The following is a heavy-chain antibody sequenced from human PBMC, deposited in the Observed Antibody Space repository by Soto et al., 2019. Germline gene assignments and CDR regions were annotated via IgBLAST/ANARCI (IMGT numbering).Heavy chain of an antibody. J-gene: IGHJ5*02. Sequence: SETLSLTCSVSGAALNSGNYYWSWIRQVPGKGLEWIGHIYVTGAVDYNPSLMDRITISQDTSERQFSLNLRLVTAADTAVYYCARLRIATNNYKWFDPWGQGTLVTVSS. CDR2: IYVTGAV. CDR1: GAALNSGNYY. D-gene: IGHD2-21*01. V-gene: IGHV4-31*03. CDR3: ARLRIATNNYKWFDP.